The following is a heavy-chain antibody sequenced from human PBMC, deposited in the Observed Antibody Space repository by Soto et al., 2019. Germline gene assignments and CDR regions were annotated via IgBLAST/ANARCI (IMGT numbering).Heavy chain of an antibody. V-gene: IGHV1-69*13. CDR3: ARDYYDSSGNATDDY. D-gene: IGHD3-22*01. CDR1: GGTFSSYA. J-gene: IGHJ4*02. Sequence: WASVKVSCKASGGTFSSYAISWVRQAPGQGLEWMGGIIPIFGTANYAQKFQGRVTITADESTSTAYMELSSLRSEDTAVYYCARDYYDSSGNATDDYWGQGTLVTVS. CDR2: IIPIFGTA.